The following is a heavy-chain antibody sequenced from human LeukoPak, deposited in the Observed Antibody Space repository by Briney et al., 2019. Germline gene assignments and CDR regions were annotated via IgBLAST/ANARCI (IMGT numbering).Heavy chain of an antibody. Sequence: GGSLRLSCAASGFTFHDYGMRWVRQSPGKGLEWVSLIYSGGSTYYSDSVKGRFTISTDNSKNTLYLQMNSLRAEDTAVYYCARVLVTAYGNWFDPWGQGTLVTVSS. CDR3: ARVLVTAYGNWFDP. V-gene: IGHV3-66*01. CDR1: GFTFHDYG. CDR2: IYSGGST. D-gene: IGHD2-21*02. J-gene: IGHJ5*02.